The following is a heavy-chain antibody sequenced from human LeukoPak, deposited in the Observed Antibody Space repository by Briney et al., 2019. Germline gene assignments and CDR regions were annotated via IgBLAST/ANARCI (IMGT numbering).Heavy chain of an antibody. Sequence: GASLRLSCAASGFTFSSYAMSWVRQAPGKGLEWVSAISGRGGSTYYADSVKGRFTISRDNSKNTLYLQMNSLRAEDTAVYYCAKDDYGEVEGWFDPWGQGTLVTVSS. CDR3: AKDDYGEVEGWFDP. V-gene: IGHV3-23*01. CDR2: ISGRGGST. CDR1: GFTFSSYA. J-gene: IGHJ5*02. D-gene: IGHD4-17*01.